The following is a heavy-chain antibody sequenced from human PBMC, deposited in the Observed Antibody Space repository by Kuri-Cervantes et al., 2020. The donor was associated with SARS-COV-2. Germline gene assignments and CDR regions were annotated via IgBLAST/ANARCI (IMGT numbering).Heavy chain of an antibody. CDR3: ARDGSQILEWLLQSYYYYMDV. D-gene: IGHD3-3*01. J-gene: IGHJ6*03. Sequence: GGSLRLSCAASGFTFSSYWMSWVRQAPGKGLEWVANIKQDGSEKYYVDSVKGRFTISRDNSKNTLYLQMNSLRAEDTAVYYCARDGSQILEWLLQSYYYYMDVWGKGTTVTVSS. CDR1: GFTFSSYW. V-gene: IGHV3-7*01. CDR2: IKQDGSEK.